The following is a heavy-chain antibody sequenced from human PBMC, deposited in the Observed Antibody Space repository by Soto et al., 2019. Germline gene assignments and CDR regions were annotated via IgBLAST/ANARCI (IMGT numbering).Heavy chain of an antibody. J-gene: IGHJ2*01. D-gene: IGHD3-3*01. CDR3: ARRSGDLNWYFDL. Sequence: QVQLQQWGAGLLKPSETLSLTCAVYGGSFSGYYWTWIRQPPGAGLERIGEINHDERTNYTLSLKSRFTISVDTSTNQFSLKLSSVTAADSAVYYCARRSGDLNWYFDLWGRGTLVTVSS. CDR1: GGSFSGYY. V-gene: IGHV4-34*01. CDR2: INHDERT.